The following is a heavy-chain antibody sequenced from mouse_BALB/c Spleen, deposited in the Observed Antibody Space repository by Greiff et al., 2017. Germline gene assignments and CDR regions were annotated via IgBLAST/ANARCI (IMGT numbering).Heavy chain of an antibody. CDR1: GFTFSSYA. Sequence: EVQRVESGGGLVKPGGSLKLSCAASGFTFSSYAMSWVRQTPEKRLEWVASISSGGSTYYPDSVKGRFTISRDNARNILYLQMSSLRSEDTAMYYCADGYYLYAMDYWGQGTSVTVSS. D-gene: IGHD2-3*01. CDR2: ISSGGST. V-gene: IGHV5-6-5*01. CDR3: ADGYYLYAMDY. J-gene: IGHJ4*01.